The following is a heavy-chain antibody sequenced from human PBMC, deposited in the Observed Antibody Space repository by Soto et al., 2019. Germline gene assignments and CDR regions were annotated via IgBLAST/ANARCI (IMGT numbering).Heavy chain of an antibody. J-gene: IGHJ5*02. CDR2: IYASGST. Sequence: LSLTCNVSDDSLSTYYWSWIRQPAGKGLEWIGRIYASGSTNYNPSLKGRVSMSVDTSKKQFSLKMISVTAADTAMYYCARSAIPRGGWFRPWGQGVLVTV. CDR3: ARSAIPRGGWFRP. CDR1: DDSLSTYY. D-gene: IGHD2-15*01. V-gene: IGHV4-4*07.